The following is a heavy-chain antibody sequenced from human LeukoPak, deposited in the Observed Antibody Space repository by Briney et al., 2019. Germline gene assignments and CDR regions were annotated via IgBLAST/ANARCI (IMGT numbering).Heavy chain of an antibody. V-gene: IGHV3-48*03. J-gene: IGHJ5*02. D-gene: IGHD2-8*01. Sequence: GGSLRLSCAASGFTFNTYEMDWVPQAPGKGLEWVSYISSSASTMRYADSVKGRFTISRDNVKNSLYLQMNSLRAEDTAVYYCARHNGWYDHWGQGTLVTVSS. CDR2: ISSSASTM. CDR3: ARHNGWYDH. CDR1: GFTFNTYE.